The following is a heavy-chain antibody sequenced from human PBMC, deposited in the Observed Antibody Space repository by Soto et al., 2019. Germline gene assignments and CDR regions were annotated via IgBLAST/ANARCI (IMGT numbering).Heavy chain of an antibody. D-gene: IGHD3-9*01. J-gene: IGHJ4*02. CDR3: ARPPGYISDWYYFDL. CDR2: ISPKSGGT. CDR1: GYSFINYY. V-gene: IGHV1-2*02. Sequence: QVQLVQSGAEVKKPGASVKISCEASGYSFINYYMHWVRQAPGQGFEWMGRISPKSGGTNYAQKFQGRVSLTGDTSLDTAYMELSSLMSEDTAVYYCARPPGYISDWYYFDLWGQGTQVTVSS.